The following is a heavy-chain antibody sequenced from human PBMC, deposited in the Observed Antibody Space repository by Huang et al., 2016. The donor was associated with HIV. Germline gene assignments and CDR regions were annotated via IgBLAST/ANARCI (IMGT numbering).Heavy chain of an antibody. D-gene: IGHD1-26*01. CDR1: GYSFPNYW. J-gene: IGHJ4*02. V-gene: IGHV5-51*01. CDR3: ARRGFNTGSSPDS. Sequence: EVQLVQSGPEVKKPGESLKISCRVSGYSFPNYWIGGVRQRPGKGLAGMAIIYPGDSDAADNPSFRGQVTISADKSINTAHLQWDSLKTSDSAIYYCARRGFNTGSSPDSWGQGTLVTVSS. CDR2: IYPGDSDA.